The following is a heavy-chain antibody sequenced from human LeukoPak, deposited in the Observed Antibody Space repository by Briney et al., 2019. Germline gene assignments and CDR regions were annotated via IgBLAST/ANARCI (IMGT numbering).Heavy chain of an antibody. J-gene: IGHJ4*02. CDR1: GFTFSSYG. V-gene: IGHV3-30*18. CDR2: ISYDGSNK. CDR3: AKGGAGYSYGPFDY. Sequence: GGSLRLSCAASGFTFSSYGMHWVRQAPGKGLEWVAVISYDGSNKYYADSVKGRFTISRDNSKNTLYLQVNSLRAEDTAVYYCAKGGAGYSYGPFDYWGQGTLVTVSS. D-gene: IGHD5-18*01.